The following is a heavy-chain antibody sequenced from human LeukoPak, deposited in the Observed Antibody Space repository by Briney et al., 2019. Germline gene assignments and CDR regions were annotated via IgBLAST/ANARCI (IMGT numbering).Heavy chain of an antibody. D-gene: IGHD7-27*01. CDR3: MCWGTDNH. Sequence: GGSLRLSCTFSGLTFRRYWMNGVRQAPGKGLEWVANINPGGNEIRSVDSVKGRSIISRDNAKNSLDLQMSSLRVEDTAVYYCMCWGTDNHWGQGILVTVSS. J-gene: IGHJ4*02. CDR2: INPGGNEI. V-gene: IGHV3-7*01. CDR1: GLTFRRYW.